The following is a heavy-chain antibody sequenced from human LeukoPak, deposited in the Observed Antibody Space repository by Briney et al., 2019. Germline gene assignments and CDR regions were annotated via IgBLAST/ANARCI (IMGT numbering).Heavy chain of an antibody. V-gene: IGHV1-69*05. J-gene: IGHJ4*02. D-gene: IGHD3-10*01. CDR3: ASTAKMAGSFDY. CDR2: IIPIFGTA. Sequence: SVKVSCKASGGTFSSYAISWVRQAPGQGLEWMGGIIPIFGTANYAQKFQGRVTITTDESTSTAYMELSSLRSEDTAVYYCASTAKMAGSFDYWGQGTLVTVSS. CDR1: GGTFSSYA.